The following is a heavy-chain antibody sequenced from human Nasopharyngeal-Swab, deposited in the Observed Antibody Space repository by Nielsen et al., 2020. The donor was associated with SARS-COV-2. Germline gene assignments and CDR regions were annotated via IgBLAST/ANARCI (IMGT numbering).Heavy chain of an antibody. J-gene: IGHJ6*02. CDR2: INAGNGNT. D-gene: IGHD3-3*01. CDR3: ARGPPDYDFWSGYPENWYYYGMDV. V-gene: IGHV1-3*01. CDR1: GYTFTSYA. Sequence: ASVKVSCKASGYTFTSYAMHWVRQAPGQRLEWMGWINAGNGNTKYSQKFQGRVTITRDTSESTAYMELSSLRSEDTAVYYCARGPPDYDFWSGYPENWYYYGMDVWGQGTTVTVSS.